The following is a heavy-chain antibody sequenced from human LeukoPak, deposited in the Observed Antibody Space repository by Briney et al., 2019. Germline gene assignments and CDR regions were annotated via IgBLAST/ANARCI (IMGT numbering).Heavy chain of an antibody. Sequence: PGGSLRLSCAASGFTFSGSAMHWVRQASGKGLEWVGRIGSKANSYATAYAASVKGRFTISRDDSKNTAYLQMNSLKTEDTAVYYCTVVGATTGEFDYWGQGTLVTVSS. CDR2: IGSKANSYAT. J-gene: IGHJ4*02. CDR3: TVVGATTGEFDY. D-gene: IGHD1-26*01. V-gene: IGHV3-73*01. CDR1: GFTFSGSA.